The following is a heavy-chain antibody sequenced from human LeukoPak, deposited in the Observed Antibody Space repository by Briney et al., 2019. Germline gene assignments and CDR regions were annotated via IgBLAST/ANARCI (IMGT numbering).Heavy chain of an antibody. J-gene: IGHJ4*02. CDR2: IKQDGSEK. CDR1: GFTFSSYW. Sequence: GGSLRLSCAASGFTFSSYWMSWVRQAPGKGLEWVANIKQDGSEKYYVDSVKGRFTISRDNAKNSLYLQMNSLRAEDTVVYYCARDQYDSSGYYTALYFDYWGQGTLVTVSS. V-gene: IGHV3-7*01. CDR3: ARDQYDSSGYYTALYFDY. D-gene: IGHD3-22*01.